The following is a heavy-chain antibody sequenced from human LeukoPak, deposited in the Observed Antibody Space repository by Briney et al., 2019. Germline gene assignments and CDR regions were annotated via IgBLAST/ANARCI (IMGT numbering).Heavy chain of an antibody. V-gene: IGHV4-34*01. CDR1: GGSFSGYY. J-gene: IGHJ4*02. CDR3: ARHTRYDRFY. D-gene: IGHD3-16*01. Sequence: SETLSLTCAVYGGSFSGYYWSWIRQPPGKGLEWIGEINHSGSTYYNPSLKSRVTISVDTSKNQFSLKLSSVTAADTAVYYCARHTRYDRFYWGQGTLVTVSS. CDR2: INHSGST.